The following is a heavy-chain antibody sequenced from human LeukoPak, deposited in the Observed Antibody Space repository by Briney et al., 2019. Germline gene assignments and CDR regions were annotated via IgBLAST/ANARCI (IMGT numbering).Heavy chain of an antibody. CDR2: INPNSGGT. Sequence: ASVKVSCKASGYTFTGYYMHWVRQAPGQGLEWMGWINPNSGGTNYAQKFQGRVTMTRDTSISTAYIELSRLRSDDTAVYYCARAATYYDFWSGYSPGAFDIWGQGTMVTVSS. CDR3: ARAATYYDFWSGYSPGAFDI. V-gene: IGHV1-2*02. CDR1: GYTFTGYY. J-gene: IGHJ3*02. D-gene: IGHD3-3*01.